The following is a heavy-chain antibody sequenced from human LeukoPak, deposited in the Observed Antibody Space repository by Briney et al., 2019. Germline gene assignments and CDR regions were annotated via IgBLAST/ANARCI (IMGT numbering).Heavy chain of an antibody. V-gene: IGHV1-69*05. Sequence: SAKVSCKASGGSFRTYPISWVRQAPGQGLEWMGGLTQFFRRTNYTQKFQGRLTITTDESSSTAYMELSDLRSDDTAIYYCATSESGRSWDWFAPWGQGTLVTVSS. CDR3: ATSESGRSWDWFAP. CDR1: GGSFRTYP. D-gene: IGHD3-10*01. CDR2: LTQFFRRT. J-gene: IGHJ5*02.